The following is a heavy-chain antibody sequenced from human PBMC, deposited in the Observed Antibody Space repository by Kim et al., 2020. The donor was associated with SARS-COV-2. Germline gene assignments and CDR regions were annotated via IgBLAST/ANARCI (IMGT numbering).Heavy chain of an antibody. Sequence: GGSLRLSCAASGFTFSDYYMSWIRQAPGKGLEWVSYISSSSSYTNYADSVKGRFTISRDNAKNSLYLQMNSLRAEDTAVYYCARVGSGSYAFDYWGQGTLVTVSS. CDR2: ISSSSSYT. V-gene: IGHV3-11*06. D-gene: IGHD3-10*01. J-gene: IGHJ4*02. CDR1: GFTFSDYY. CDR3: ARVGSGSYAFDY.